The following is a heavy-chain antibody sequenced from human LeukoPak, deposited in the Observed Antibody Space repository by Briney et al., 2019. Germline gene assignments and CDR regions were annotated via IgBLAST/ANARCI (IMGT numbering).Heavy chain of an antibody. V-gene: IGHV3-11*04. D-gene: IGHD3-16*01. Sequence: GGSLRLSCAASGFIVSSNFMIWVRQAPGKGLEGVSYISSSGSTIYYADSVKGRFTISRDNAKNSLYLQMNSLRAEDTAVYYCATEITPYYYMDVWGKGTTVTVSS. J-gene: IGHJ6*03. CDR1: GFIVSSNF. CDR3: ATEITPYYYMDV. CDR2: ISSSGSTI.